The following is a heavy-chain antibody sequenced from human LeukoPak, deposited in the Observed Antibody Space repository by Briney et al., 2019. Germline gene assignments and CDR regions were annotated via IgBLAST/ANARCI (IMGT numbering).Heavy chain of an antibody. CDR3: ARATVTSLDY. V-gene: IGHV3-21*01. Sequence: GGSLRLSCAASGFTFSSYSMNWVRQAPGKGLEWVSAISGSGGSTYYADSVKGRFTISRDNAKNSLYLQMNSLRAEDTAVYYCARATVTSLDYWGQGTLVTVSS. J-gene: IGHJ4*02. CDR2: ISGSGGST. D-gene: IGHD4-17*01. CDR1: GFTFSSYS.